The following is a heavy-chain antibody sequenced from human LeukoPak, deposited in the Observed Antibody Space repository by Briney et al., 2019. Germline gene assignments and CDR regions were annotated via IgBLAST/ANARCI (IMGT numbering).Heavy chain of an antibody. CDR3: ARGGIVVVPESWYFDL. J-gene: IGHJ2*01. CDR1: GYTFTSYY. Sequence: GASVKVSCKASGYTFTSYYMHWVRQAPGQGLEWMGIINPSGGSTSYAQKFQGRVTMTRDTSTSTVYMGLSSLRSEDTAVYYCARGGIVVVPESWYFDLWGRGTLVTVSS. D-gene: IGHD2-2*01. CDR2: INPSGGST. V-gene: IGHV1-46*03.